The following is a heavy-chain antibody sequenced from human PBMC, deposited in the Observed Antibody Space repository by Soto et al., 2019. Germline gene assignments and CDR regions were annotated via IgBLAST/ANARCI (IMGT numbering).Heavy chain of an antibody. CDR1: GFTFSSYG. V-gene: IGHV3-33*01. J-gene: IGHJ1*01. Sequence: QVQLVESGGGVVQPGRSLRLSCAASGFTFSSYGMHWVRQAPGKGLERVALIWYDGSNKYYADSVKDRFTISRDNSKNTLYLQMNSLRAEDTAVYYCARDQGAYAEYFQHWGQGTLVTVSS. D-gene: IGHD1-26*01. CDR2: IWYDGSNK. CDR3: ARDQGAYAEYFQH.